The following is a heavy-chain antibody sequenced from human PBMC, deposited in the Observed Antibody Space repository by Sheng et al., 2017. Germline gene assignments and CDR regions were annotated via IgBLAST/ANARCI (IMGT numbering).Heavy chain of an antibody. J-gene: IGHJ5*02. CDR1: GGSFSGYY. D-gene: IGHD3-3*01. CDR2: INHSGST. CDR3: AREPRYYDFWSGSQNWFDP. Sequence: QVQLQQWGAGLLKPSETLSLTCAVYGGSFSGYYWSWIRQPPGKGLEWIGEINHSGSTNYNPSLKSRVTISVDTSKNQFSLKLSSVTAADTAVYYCAREPRYYDFWSGSQNWFDPWGQGTLVTVSS. V-gene: IGHV4-34*01.